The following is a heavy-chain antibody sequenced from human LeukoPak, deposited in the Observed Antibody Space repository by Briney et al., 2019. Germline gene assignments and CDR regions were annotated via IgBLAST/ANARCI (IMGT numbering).Heavy chain of an antibody. Sequence: PGGSLRLSCAASGFAFSNFAMSWVRQAPGKGLEWVSAMSGSGDGTYYADSVKGRFTISRDNSKNTLYLQMNSLRAEDTAEYYCAKMMGQRLYDYCMDVWGKGTTVTVSS. CDR2: MSGSGDGT. CDR3: AKMMGQRLYDYCMDV. CDR1: GFAFSNFA. J-gene: IGHJ6*03. D-gene: IGHD3-16*01. V-gene: IGHV3-23*01.